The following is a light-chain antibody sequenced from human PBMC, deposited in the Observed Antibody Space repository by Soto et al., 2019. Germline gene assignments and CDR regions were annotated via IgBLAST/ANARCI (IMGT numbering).Light chain of an antibody. J-gene: IGKJ5*01. CDR1: QSVSSN. CDR2: GAS. Sequence: EVVLTQSPATLSMSPGDSATLSCRASQSVSSNFAWYHQKPGQAPRLIIYGASTRATGIPARFSGSGSGTEFTLTISSLQSEDFAVYYCQQYNDWPITFGQGTRLEIK. CDR3: QQYNDWPIT. V-gene: IGKV3-15*01.